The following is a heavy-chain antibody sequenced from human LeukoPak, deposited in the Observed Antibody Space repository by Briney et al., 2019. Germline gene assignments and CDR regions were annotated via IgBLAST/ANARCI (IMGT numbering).Heavy chain of an antibody. Sequence: GPSVKLSCKASGYTFTSDYMHWVRQAPGQGLEWMGIMNTSGGSTSYEQTFPASVTMTRDMSTSIVYMKLSSLRSEDTAVYYCARGPIVVVPAAIAQVFDSWGQGTLVTVSS. CDR3: ARGPIVVVPAAIAQVFDS. D-gene: IGHD2-2*01. CDR1: GYTFTSDY. J-gene: IGHJ4*02. CDR2: MNTSGGST. V-gene: IGHV1-46*01.